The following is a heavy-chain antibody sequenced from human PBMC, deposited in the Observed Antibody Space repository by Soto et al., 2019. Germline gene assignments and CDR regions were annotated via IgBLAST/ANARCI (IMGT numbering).Heavy chain of an antibody. Sequence: PGGSLRVSCTASEFTLSSYGMHCARQAPGKGLEWVAVISYDGSNKYYADSVKGRFTISRDNSKSTLYLQMNSLRAEDTAVYYCAKGTNPYYGSGSYLWGQGTLVTVSS. D-gene: IGHD3-10*01. CDR3: AKGTNPYYGSGSYL. CDR1: EFTLSSYG. V-gene: IGHV3-30*18. J-gene: IGHJ5*02. CDR2: ISYDGSNK.